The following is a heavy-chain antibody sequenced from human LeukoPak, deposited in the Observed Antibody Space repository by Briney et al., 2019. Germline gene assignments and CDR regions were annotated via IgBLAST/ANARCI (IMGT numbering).Heavy chain of an antibody. J-gene: IGHJ4*02. CDR1: GFTFSSYS. D-gene: IGHD6-13*01. CDR3: ARGGIAAAGKNQF. CDR2: ISSSSSYI. V-gene: IGHV3-21*01. Sequence: GGSLRLSCAASGFTFSSYSMNWVRQAPGKGLEWVSSISSSSSYIYYADSVKGRFTISRDNAKSSLYLQMNSLRAEDTAVYYCARGGIAAAGKNQFWGQGTLVTVSS.